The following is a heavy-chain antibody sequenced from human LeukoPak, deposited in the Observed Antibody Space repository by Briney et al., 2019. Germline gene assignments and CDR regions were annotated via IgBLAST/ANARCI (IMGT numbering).Heavy chain of an antibody. V-gene: IGHV3-13*01. D-gene: IGHD1-1*01. J-gene: IGHJ4*02. CDR3: ARVAKERVGGVYYFDY. CDR1: GFTFSDYD. Sequence: GGSLRLSCAASGFTFSDYDMRWVRQASGKGLEWVSAIGTAGDTYYTGSVKGRFTISRENAKNSLYLQMNSLRAGDTAVYYCARVAKERVGGVYYFDYWGQGTLVTVSS. CDR2: IGTAGDT.